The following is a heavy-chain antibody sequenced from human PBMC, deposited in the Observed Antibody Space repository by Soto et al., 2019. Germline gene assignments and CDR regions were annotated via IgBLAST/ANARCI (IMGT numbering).Heavy chain of an antibody. J-gene: IGHJ4*02. V-gene: IGHV1-69*01. Sequence: QVQLVQSGAEVQKPGSSVRVSCEASGGTFIDYAFSWVRQAPGQGLEWRGGTVPISGIEDYAQKLQGRITITADAATRMAYMELTSLRSEDTAVYYCAGTYDTSGDYPDYFEYWGQGTLVTVSS. CDR2: TVPISGIE. CDR1: GGTFIDYA. D-gene: IGHD3-22*01. CDR3: AGTYDTSGDYPDYFEY.